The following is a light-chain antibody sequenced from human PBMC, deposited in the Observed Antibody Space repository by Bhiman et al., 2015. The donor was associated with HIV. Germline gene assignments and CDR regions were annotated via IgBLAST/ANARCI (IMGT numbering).Light chain of an antibody. CDR2: QTS. CDR3: QAWDSTTVI. V-gene: IGLV3-1*01. Sequence: SYELTQPPSLSVSPGQTASITCSGDKLGNRYACWYQQKPGQSPVLVIYQTSKRPSGIPERFSGSSSGNTATLTISGSQAIDEADYFCQAWDSTTVIFGGGTKLTVL. CDR1: KLGNRY. J-gene: IGLJ2*01.